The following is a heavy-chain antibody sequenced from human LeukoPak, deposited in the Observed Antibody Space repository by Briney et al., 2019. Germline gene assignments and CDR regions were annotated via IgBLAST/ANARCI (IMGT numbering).Heavy chain of an antibody. D-gene: IGHD3-22*01. J-gene: IGHJ3*02. CDR2: IFYNGNT. Sequence: PSETLSLTCTISGGSMNSHYWSWIRQPPGKGLEWIGYIFYNGNTRYNPSLRSRVTMSIDTSKNQFSLQLTSVTAADTAVYYCARDDYYDSSGYHLDAFDIWGQGTMVTVSS. V-gene: IGHV4-59*11. CDR3: ARDDYYDSSGYHLDAFDI. CDR1: GGSMNSHY.